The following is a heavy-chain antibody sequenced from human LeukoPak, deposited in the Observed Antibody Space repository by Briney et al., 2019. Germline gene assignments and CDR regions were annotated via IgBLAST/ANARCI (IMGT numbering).Heavy chain of an antibody. Sequence: ASVKVSCKASGYTFTGYYMHWVRQAPGQGLEWMGWINPNSGGTNYAQKFQGRVTMTRDTSISTAYMELSRLRSDDTAVYYCARGHYRVGYCTSTSCSIFGYWCQGTLVTVSS. J-gene: IGHJ4*02. V-gene: IGHV1-2*02. CDR2: INPNSGGT. CDR1: GYTFTGYY. D-gene: IGHD2-2*01. CDR3: ARGHYRVGYCTSTSCSIFGY.